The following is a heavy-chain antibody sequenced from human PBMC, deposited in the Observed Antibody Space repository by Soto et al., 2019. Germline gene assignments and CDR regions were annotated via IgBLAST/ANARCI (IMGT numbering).Heavy chain of an antibody. Sequence: ASVKVSCKASGGTFSSYAISWVRQAPGQGLEWMGGTIPIFGTANYAQKFQGRVTITADESTSTAYMELSSLRSEDTAVYYCARESIAARSRAGYYYYYGMDVWGQGTTVTVSS. V-gene: IGHV1-69*13. D-gene: IGHD6-6*01. CDR3: ARESIAARSRAGYYYYYGMDV. CDR2: TIPIFGTA. CDR1: GGTFSSYA. J-gene: IGHJ6*02.